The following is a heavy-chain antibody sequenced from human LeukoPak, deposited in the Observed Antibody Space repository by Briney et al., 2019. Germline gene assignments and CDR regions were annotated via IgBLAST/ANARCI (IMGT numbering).Heavy chain of an antibody. CDR1: GYSFTSHW. CDR2: IYPGDSDT. J-gene: IGHJ3*02. Sequence: GESLKISCKGSGYSFTSHWIGWVRQMPGKGLEWMGIIYPGDSDTRYSPSFQGQVTISADKSISTAYLQWSSLKASDTAMYYCARHLTSHCSSTSCYGAFDIWGQGTMVTVSS. CDR3: ARHLTSHCSSTSCYGAFDI. D-gene: IGHD2-2*01. V-gene: IGHV5-51*01.